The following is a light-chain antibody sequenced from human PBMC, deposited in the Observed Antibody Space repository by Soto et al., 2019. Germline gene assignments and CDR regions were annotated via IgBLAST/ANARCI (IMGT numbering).Light chain of an antibody. CDR2: GAS. Sequence: EIVMTQSPATLSVSPGERATLSCRASQSVSSNLAWYQQKPGQAPWLLIYGASTRATGIPARFSGSGSGTEFTLTISSLQSGDFAVYYCQQYNNWPRTFGQGTKLEIK. CDR3: QQYNNWPRT. CDR1: QSVSSN. J-gene: IGKJ2*02. V-gene: IGKV3-15*01.